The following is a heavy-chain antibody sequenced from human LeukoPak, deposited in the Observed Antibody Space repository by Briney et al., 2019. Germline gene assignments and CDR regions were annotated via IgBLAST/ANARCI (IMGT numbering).Heavy chain of an antibody. V-gene: IGHV3-48*02. CDR1: GFTFSSYS. J-gene: IGHJ4*02. CDR2: ISISGSDI. D-gene: IGHD2-8*01. Sequence: GGSLRLSCAASGFTFSSYSMNWVRQAPGKGLEWVSYISISGSDIYYADSVKGRFTISRDNSKNTLYLQMNGLRDEDSAAYYCARVYLERLTAGYFDHWGQGTWVTVSP. CDR3: ARVYLERLTAGYFDH.